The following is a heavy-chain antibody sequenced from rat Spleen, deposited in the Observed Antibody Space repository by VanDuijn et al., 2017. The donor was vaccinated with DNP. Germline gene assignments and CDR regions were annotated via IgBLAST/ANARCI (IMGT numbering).Heavy chain of an antibody. V-gene: IGHV5-58*01. Sequence: EVQLVETGGGLVQPGRSLKLSCVASGFTFSTYWMYWIRQAPGKGLEWIASIKTDGTSTYYPDSVKGRFTISRDNAENTVYLQMNSLRSEDTATYYCAEHLEAWGQGISVTVSS. J-gene: IGHJ4*01. CDR2: IKTDGTST. CDR3: AEHLEA. CDR1: GFTFSTYW.